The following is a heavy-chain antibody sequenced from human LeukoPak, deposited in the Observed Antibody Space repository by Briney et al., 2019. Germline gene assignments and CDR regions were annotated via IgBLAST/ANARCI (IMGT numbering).Heavy chain of an antibody. Sequence: GALLLICSKSAGYVFTGSWNWCWRRMPAEGGQGRGGYIYYNWDTRYSPSFQGQVTISADKSISTAYLQWSSLKASDTAMYYCARPSVTKGTTTQGYYYYGMDVWGQGTTVTVSS. V-gene: IGHV5-51*01. CDR2: YIYYNWDT. D-gene: IGHD4-17*01. CDR1: GYVFTGSW. J-gene: IGHJ6*02. CDR3: ARPSVTKGTTTQGYYYYGMDV.